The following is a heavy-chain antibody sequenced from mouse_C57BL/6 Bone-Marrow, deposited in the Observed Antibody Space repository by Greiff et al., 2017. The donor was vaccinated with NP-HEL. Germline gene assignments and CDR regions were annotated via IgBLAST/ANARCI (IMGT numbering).Heavy chain of an antibody. CDR2: ISDGGSYT. V-gene: IGHV5-4*03. Sequence: EVKLMESGGGLVKPGGSLKLSCAASGFTFSSYAMSWVRQTPEKRLEWVATISDGGSYTYYPDNVKGRFTISRDNAKNNLYLQMSHLKSEDTAMYYCVWLRRYFDYWGQGTTLTVSS. J-gene: IGHJ2*01. CDR3: VWLRRYFDY. CDR1: GFTFSSYA. D-gene: IGHD2-2*01.